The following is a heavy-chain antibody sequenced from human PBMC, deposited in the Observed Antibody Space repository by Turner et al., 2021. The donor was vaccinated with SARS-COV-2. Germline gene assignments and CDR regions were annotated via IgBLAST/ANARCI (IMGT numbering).Heavy chain of an antibody. CDR1: GGSVSTSDSY. Sequence: QLRLQESGPGLVKPSETLSLTCTVSGGSVSTSDSYWGWIRQPPGKGLEWIGYIHYSGSTNYNPSLKSRVTISVDTSKNQFSLKLSSVTAADTAVYYCARHGFSGWDGGGMEVWGQGTTVTVSS. CDR3: ARHGFSGWDGGGMEV. J-gene: IGHJ6*02. V-gene: IGHV4-61*05. D-gene: IGHD6-19*01. CDR2: IHYSGST.